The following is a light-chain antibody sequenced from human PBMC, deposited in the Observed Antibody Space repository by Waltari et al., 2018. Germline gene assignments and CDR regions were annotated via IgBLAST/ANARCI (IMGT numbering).Light chain of an antibody. CDR1: QGVNTW. Sequence: DIQMTQSSSSVSASVGDRVTITCRASQGVNTWLAWYQQKPGKAPKLLIYTTSTLQTGVPSRFSGSGSGTDFTLTISSLQPEDFATYYCQQANSSPLTFGQGTKVEV. V-gene: IGKV1-12*01. CDR2: TTS. CDR3: QQANSSPLT. J-gene: IGKJ1*01.